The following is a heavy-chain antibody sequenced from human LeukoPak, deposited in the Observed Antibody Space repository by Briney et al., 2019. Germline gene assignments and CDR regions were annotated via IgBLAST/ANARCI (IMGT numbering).Heavy chain of an antibody. CDR1: GGSISSYY. CDR3: ARDGRYDFWSGYLPFDY. V-gene: IGHV4-4*07. CDR2: IYTSGST. J-gene: IGHJ4*02. D-gene: IGHD3-3*01. Sequence: SETLSLTRTVSGGSISSYYWSWIRQPAGKGLEWIGRIYTSGSTNYNPSLKSRVTMSVDTSKNQFSLKLSSVTAADTAVYYCARDGRYDFWSGYLPFDYWGQGTLVTVSS.